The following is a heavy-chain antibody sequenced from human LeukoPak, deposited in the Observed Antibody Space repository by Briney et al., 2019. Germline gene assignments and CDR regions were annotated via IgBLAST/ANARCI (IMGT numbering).Heavy chain of an antibody. CDR1: GYTFSDYH. CDR3: TRVRALAAAGTGARYFQD. CDR2: SNPSSGGT. D-gene: IGHD6-13*01. Sequence: ASVKVSCKASGYTFSDYHIHWLRQAPGQGLEWMGRSNPSSGGTNYAEKFHGRVIMTRDTSTNTAYMELSRLRSDDTAVYFCTRVRALAAAGTGARYFQDWGQGTLVTVSS. V-gene: IGHV1-2*02. J-gene: IGHJ1*01.